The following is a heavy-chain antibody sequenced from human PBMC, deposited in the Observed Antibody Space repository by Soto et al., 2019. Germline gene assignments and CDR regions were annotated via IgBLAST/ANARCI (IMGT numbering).Heavy chain of an antibody. V-gene: IGHV3-66*01. CDR1: GLTVSTNP. J-gene: IGHJ4*02. Sequence: EVQLVESGGGLVQPGGSLRLSCAASGLTVSTNPMSWVRQAPGKGLEWVSVIYTGGGTHYAESVKGRYTIYRDHSKNTVNLQMNSLRPEDTAVYYCAIDGSGHWGQGTLVSVSS. CDR3: AIDGSGH. CDR2: IYTGGGT.